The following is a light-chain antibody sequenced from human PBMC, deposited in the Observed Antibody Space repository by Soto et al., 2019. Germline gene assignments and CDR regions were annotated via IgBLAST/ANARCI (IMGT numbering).Light chain of an antibody. J-gene: IGKJ5*01. CDR2: AAS. V-gene: IGKV1D-12*01. Sequence: DIQVTQSPSSVSASVGDRVTITCRASQDIAAYLAWYQHKPGRAPELLIHAASSLQSGVPSRFSGSGSGTDFTLTINCLQPEDFATYYCQQAYSFPITFGQGTRLDI. CDR3: QQAYSFPIT. CDR1: QDIAAY.